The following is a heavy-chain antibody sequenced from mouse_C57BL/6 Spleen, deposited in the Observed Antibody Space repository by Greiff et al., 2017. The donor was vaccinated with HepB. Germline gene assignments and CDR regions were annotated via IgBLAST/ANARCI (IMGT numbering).Heavy chain of an antibody. CDR3: ARDRDGVLFDY. Sequence: EVKLMESGGGLVKPGGSLKLSCAASGFTFSSYAMSWVRQTPEKRLEWVATISDGGSYTYYPDNVKGRFTISRDNAKNNLYLQMSHLKSEDTAMYYCARDRDGVLFDYWGQGTTLTVSS. V-gene: IGHV5-4*01. CDR2: ISDGGSYT. CDR1: GFTFSSYA. D-gene: IGHD2-3*01. J-gene: IGHJ2*01.